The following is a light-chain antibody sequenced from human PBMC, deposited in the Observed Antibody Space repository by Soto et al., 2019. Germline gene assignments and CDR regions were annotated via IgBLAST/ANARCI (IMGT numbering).Light chain of an antibody. J-gene: IGKJ3*01. CDR3: QQYNSYVT. CDR2: KAS. CDR1: QSISSW. V-gene: IGKV1-5*03. Sequence: DIQMTQSPSTLSASVGDRVTITCRASQSISSWLDWYQQKPGKAPKLLIYKASSLESGVPSRFSGSGSGTEFTLTISSLQPDDFATYYCQQYNSYVTFGPGTKVDIK.